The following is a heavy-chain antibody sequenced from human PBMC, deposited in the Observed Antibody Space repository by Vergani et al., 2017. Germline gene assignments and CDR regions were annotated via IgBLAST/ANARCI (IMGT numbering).Heavy chain of an antibody. J-gene: IGHJ6*02. V-gene: IGHV1-18*01. D-gene: IGHD3-10*01. Sequence: QVQLVQSGAEVKKPGASVKVSCKASGYTFTSYGISWVRQAPGQGLEWMGWISAYNGNTNYAQKLQGRVTMTTDTSTITAYMELRSLRSDDTAVYYCTRFNITMVRGVILSYYYYGMDVWGQGTTVTVSS. CDR1: GYTFTSYG. CDR3: TRFNITMVRGVILSYYYYGMDV. CDR2: ISAYNGNT.